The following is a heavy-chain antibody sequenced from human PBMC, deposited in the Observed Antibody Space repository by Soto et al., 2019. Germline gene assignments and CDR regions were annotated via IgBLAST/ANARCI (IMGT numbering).Heavy chain of an antibody. V-gene: IGHV1-2*02. D-gene: IGHD1-26*01. J-gene: IGHJ4*02. CDR2: IGPESGAT. Sequence: ASVKVSCKASGYTFTGHYIHWVRQAPEQGPEWMGEIGPESGATRYAQRFQGRVTMTRDMSITTVYMELNNLSPDDTAVYYCGRGRSGQIVVFYWCQGTPVTASS. CDR1: GYTFTGHY. CDR3: GRGRSGQIVVFY.